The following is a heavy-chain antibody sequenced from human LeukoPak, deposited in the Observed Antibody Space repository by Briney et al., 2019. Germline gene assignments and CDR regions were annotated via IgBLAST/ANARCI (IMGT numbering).Heavy chain of an antibody. CDR2: INHSGST. V-gene: IGHV4-34*01. Sequence: SETLSLTCAVYGGSFSGYYWSWIRQPPGKGLEWIGEINHSGSTNYNPSLKSRVTISVDTSKNQFSLKLSSVTAADTAVYYCARVLRATDGKDTDIVVVPAAMSYYYYMDVWGKGTTVTVSS. D-gene: IGHD2-2*01. CDR1: GGSFSGYY. CDR3: ARVLRATDGKDTDIVVVPAAMSYYYYMDV. J-gene: IGHJ6*03.